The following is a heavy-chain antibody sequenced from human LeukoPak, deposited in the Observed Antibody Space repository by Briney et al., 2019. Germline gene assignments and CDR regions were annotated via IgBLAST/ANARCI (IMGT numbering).Heavy chain of an antibody. CDR1: GYTFISYG. CDR3: AREGGVGPTAPPDYYSYQMDV. J-gene: IGHJ6*03. CDR2: ISPYTTKT. V-gene: IGHV1-18*01. Sequence: ASVKVSCKASGYTFISYGITWVRQAPGQGLEWMGWISPYTTKTKYAQSLQGGVTMYTDTSTRAAYMELRSLRSDDTAVYYCAREGGVGPTAPPDYYSYQMDVWGKGATVTVSS. D-gene: IGHD1-26*01.